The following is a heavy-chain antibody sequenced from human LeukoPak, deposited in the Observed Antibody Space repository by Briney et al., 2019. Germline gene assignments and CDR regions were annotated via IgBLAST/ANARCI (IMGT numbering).Heavy chain of an antibody. CDR3: GVVVTAYYYYYYMDV. CDR1: GYTFTSYG. CDR2: ISAYNGNT. Sequence: ASVKVSCKASGYTFTSYGISWVRQAPGQGLEWMGWISAYNGNTNYAQKLQGRVTMTTDTSTSTAYMELRSLRSEDTAVYYCGVVVTAYYYYYYMDVWGKGTTVTISS. J-gene: IGHJ6*03. V-gene: IGHV1-18*01. D-gene: IGHD2-21*02.